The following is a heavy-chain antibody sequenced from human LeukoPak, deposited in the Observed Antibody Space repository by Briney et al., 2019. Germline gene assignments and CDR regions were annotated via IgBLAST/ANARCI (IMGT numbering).Heavy chain of an antibody. CDR2: IYYSGST. D-gene: IGHD6-19*01. V-gene: IGHV4-31*03. CDR3: ARWAWVAVAGTIDY. J-gene: IGHJ4*02. Sequence: SETLSLTCTVSGGSISSGGYYWSWIRQHPGKGLEWIGYIYYSGSTYYNPSLKSRVTISVDTSKNQFSLKLSSVTAADTAVYYCARWAWVAVAGTIDYWGQGTLVTVSS. CDR1: GGSISSGGYY.